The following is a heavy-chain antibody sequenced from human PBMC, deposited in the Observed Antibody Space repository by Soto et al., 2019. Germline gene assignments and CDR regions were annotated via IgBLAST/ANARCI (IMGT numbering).Heavy chain of an antibody. CDR1: GGTFSSYT. V-gene: IGHV1-69*13. Sequence: VKVSCKASGGTFSSYTISWVRQAPGQGLEWMGEIIPIFGTANYAQKFQGRVTITADKSTSTAYMELSSLRSEDTAVYYCARGDFWSGYSVRTSGYYYYGMDVWGQGTTVTVSS. CDR2: IIPIFGTA. D-gene: IGHD3-3*01. J-gene: IGHJ6*02. CDR3: ARGDFWSGYSVRTSGYYYYGMDV.